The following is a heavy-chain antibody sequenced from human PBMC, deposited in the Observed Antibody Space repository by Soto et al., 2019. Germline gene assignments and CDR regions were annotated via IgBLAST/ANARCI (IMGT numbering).Heavy chain of an antibody. CDR3: AGFGYDWNGWD. CDR2: TNEDGSTI. Sequence: PGGSLRLSCAASGFTFSSFWMHWVRQAPGKGLEWVSRTNEDGSTINYADSVKGRFTISRDNAKNTLYLQMNSLRVEDTAVYFCAGFGYDWNGWDWGPGTLVTVSS. V-gene: IGHV3-74*01. J-gene: IGHJ4*02. CDR1: GFTFSSFW. D-gene: IGHD1-20*01.